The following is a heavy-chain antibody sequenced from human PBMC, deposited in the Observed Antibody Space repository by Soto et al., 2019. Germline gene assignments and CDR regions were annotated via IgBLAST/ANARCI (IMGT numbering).Heavy chain of an antibody. D-gene: IGHD3-22*01. Sequence: GGSLRLSCAASGFTFSSYWMSWVRQAPGKGLEWVANIKQDGSEKYYVDSVKGRFTISRDNAKNSLYLQMNSLRAEDTAVYYCARDNGGDYYDSSGYFDWGQGTLVTVSS. V-gene: IGHV3-7*05. J-gene: IGHJ4*02. CDR3: ARDNGGDYYDSSGYFD. CDR1: GFTFSSYW. CDR2: IKQDGSEK.